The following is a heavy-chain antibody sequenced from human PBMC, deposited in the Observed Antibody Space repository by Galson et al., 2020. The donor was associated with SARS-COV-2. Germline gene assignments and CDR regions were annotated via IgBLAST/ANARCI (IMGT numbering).Heavy chain of an antibody. Sequence: GGSLTLSCVASGFTFSRYGMSWVRQAPGQGLEWVATTSATTYYADSVRRRFIISRDDSNNILYLQMNGLSADDTAVYYCAKDFVRGIGYMDVWGPGTTVTVSS. V-gene: IGHV3-23*01. CDR1: GFTFSRYG. J-gene: IGHJ6*03. D-gene: IGHD3-10*02. CDR3: AKDFVRGIGYMDV. CDR2: TSATT.